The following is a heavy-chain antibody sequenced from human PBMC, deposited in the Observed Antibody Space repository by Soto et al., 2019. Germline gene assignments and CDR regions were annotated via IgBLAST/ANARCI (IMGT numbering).Heavy chain of an antibody. CDR2: ISEGGDRT. V-gene: IGHV3-23*01. CDR3: AKDQRDH. J-gene: IGHJ4*02. CDR1: GFTFRNYA. Sequence: GSLRLSCAASGFTFRNYAMTWVRQAPGKGLEWVSAISEGGDRTNYADSVKGRFTISRDNSKNTLYLQMNSLRVEDTAVYYCAKDQRDHWGQGTLVTVSS.